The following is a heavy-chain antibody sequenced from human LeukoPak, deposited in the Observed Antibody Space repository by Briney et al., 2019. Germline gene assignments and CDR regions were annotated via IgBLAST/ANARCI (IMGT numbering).Heavy chain of an antibody. D-gene: IGHD3-22*01. Sequence: SETLSLTCTVSGGSPSRINYCWGWTRQPPGKGLEWIGCIFYGVSTYDNPTLNRRVTITVDTSKNQFSLKLSTVTAADTAVYYCARAIYGSRGYCSPLHYWGQGTLVTVSS. CDR2: IFYGVST. V-gene: IGHV4-39*01. CDR3: ARAIYGSRGYCSPLHY. J-gene: IGHJ4*02. CDR1: GGSPSRINYC.